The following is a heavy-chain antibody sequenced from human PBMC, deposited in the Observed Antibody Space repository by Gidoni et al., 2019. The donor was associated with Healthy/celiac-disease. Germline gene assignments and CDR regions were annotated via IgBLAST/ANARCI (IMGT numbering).Heavy chain of an antibody. CDR3: ARDRGRDGYPGGWFDP. V-gene: IGHV4-59*01. J-gene: IGHJ5*02. Sequence: QVQLQESGPGLVKPSETLSLTCTVSGGSIRSYYWSWIRQPPGKGLEWIGYIYYSGSTNYNPSLKSRVTISVDTSKNQFSLKLSSVTAADTAVYYCARDRGRDGYPGGWFDPWGQGTLVTVSS. CDR1: GGSIRSYY. D-gene: IGHD5-12*01. CDR2: IYYSGST.